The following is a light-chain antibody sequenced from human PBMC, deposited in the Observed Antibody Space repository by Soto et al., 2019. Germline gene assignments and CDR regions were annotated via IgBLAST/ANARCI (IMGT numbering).Light chain of an antibody. Sequence: DIQMTQSPATLSASVGDRVTITCRASQSVRSWLAWYQQKPGTAPNLLIFDASRLENGVPLRFSGSGSGTEFTLTISSLQPDDFATYYCQQYDNYPLTFGGGTKVDIK. CDR1: QSVRSW. CDR3: QQYDNYPLT. CDR2: DAS. V-gene: IGKV1-5*01. J-gene: IGKJ4*01.